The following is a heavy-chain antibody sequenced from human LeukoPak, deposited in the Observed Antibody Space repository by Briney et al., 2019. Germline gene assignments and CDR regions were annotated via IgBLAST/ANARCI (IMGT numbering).Heavy chain of an antibody. D-gene: IGHD1-20*01. CDR1: GFTLSSYG. Sequence: GGSLRLSCAASGFTLSSYGMNWVRQGPGKGLEWVSYISSSGRTTYYADSVKGRFTISRDNAKNSLFLQMNSLRGEDTAVYYCARESITRLDYWGQGTLVTVSS. V-gene: IGHV3-48*03. J-gene: IGHJ4*02. CDR3: ARESITRLDY. CDR2: ISSSGRTT.